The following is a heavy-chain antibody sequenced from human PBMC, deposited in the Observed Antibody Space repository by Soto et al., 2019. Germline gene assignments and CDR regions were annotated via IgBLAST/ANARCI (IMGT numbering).Heavy chain of an antibody. Sequence: QVQLQESGPGLVKPSQTLSLTCTVSGGSISSGDFYWSWIRQPPGKGLEWIGYIYYSGSTYYNPSLKSRVSISVDTSRSQFSLKVRSVTAADTAVYYCARCSVGAVAGTGYFDYWGQGTLITDSS. CDR2: IYYSGST. J-gene: IGHJ4*02. CDR1: GGSISSGDFY. D-gene: IGHD6-19*01. CDR3: ARCSVGAVAGTGYFDY. V-gene: IGHV4-30-4*01.